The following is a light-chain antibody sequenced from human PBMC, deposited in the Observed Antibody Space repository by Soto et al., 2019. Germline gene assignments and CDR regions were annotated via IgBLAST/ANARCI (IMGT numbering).Light chain of an antibody. J-gene: IGKJ2*01. CDR2: DAS. CDR1: QSISSW. CDR3: QQYNSDLYT. Sequence: DIQMTQSPSTLSASVGDRVTITCRASQSISSWLAWYQQKPGKAPKLLIYDASSLESGVPSRFSGSGSGTEFTRTISSLQPDDFATYYCQQYNSDLYTCGQGTKLEIK. V-gene: IGKV1-5*01.